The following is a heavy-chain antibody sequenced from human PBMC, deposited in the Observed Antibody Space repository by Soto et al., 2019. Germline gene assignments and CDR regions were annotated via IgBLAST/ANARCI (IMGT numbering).Heavy chain of an antibody. Sequence: EVQLLESGGGLVQPGGSLRLSCAASGFTFRTYDMSWVRQAPGKGLEWVSVVSGTGGSTYYADSVKGRFTISRDNSKNTRYLEMGSLRGEDTAVYYCAKDRATGYWGGGFDYWGQGTLVTVSS. D-gene: IGHD3-9*01. CDR2: VSGTGGST. CDR3: AKDRATGYWGGGFDY. CDR1: GFTFRTYD. V-gene: IGHV3-23*01. J-gene: IGHJ4*02.